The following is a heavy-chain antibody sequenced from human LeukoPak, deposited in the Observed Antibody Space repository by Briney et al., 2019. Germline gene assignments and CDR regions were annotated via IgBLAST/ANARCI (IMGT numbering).Heavy chain of an antibody. CDR2: ISGSGGST. J-gene: IGHJ4*02. V-gene: IGHV3-23*01. CDR3: ANLSPPDYYDLEHVTRPWWSRTPMVDY. CDR1: GFTFSSYA. D-gene: IGHD3-22*01. Sequence: QPGGSLRLSCAASGFTFSSYAMSWVRQAPGKGLEWVSAISGSGGSTYYADSVKGRFTISRDNSKNTLYLQMNSLRAEDTAVYYCANLSPPDYYDLEHVTRPWWSRTPMVDYWGQGTLVTVSS.